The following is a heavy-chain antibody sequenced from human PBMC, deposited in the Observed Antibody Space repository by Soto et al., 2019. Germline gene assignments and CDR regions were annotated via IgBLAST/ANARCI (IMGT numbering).Heavy chain of an antibody. Sequence: SGGSLRLSCAASGFTFSSYSMNWVRQAPGKGLEWVSSISSSSSYIYYADSVKGRFTISRDNAKNSLYLQMNSLRAEDTAVYYCASGMATKSRGWFAPWGQGTLVTVSS. D-gene: IGHD1-26*01. V-gene: IGHV3-21*01. CDR1: GFTFSSYS. CDR2: ISSSSSYI. CDR3: ASGMATKSRGWFAP. J-gene: IGHJ5*02.